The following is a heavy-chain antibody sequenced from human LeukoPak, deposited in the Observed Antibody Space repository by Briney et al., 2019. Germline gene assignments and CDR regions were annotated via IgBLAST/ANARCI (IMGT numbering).Heavy chain of an antibody. D-gene: IGHD6-13*01. J-gene: IGHJ4*02. Sequence: TGGSLRLSCAASGFTFSSYSMTWVRQAPGKGLEWVSSISSSSSYIYYADSVKGRFTISRDNAKNSLYLQMNSLRAEDTAVYYCARGRTRSIAAAAADYWGQGTLVTVSS. CDR1: GFTFSSYS. CDR2: ISSSSSYI. V-gene: IGHV3-21*01. CDR3: ARGRTRSIAAAAADY.